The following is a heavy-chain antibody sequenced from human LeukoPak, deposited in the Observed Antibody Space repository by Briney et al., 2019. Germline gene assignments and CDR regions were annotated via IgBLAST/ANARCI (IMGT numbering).Heavy chain of an antibody. J-gene: IGHJ4*02. CDR3: VRGGYRGYDYEY. CDR2: ISWNNGSI. Sequence: GGSLRLSCAASGFIFDDYAMHWVRQAPGKGLEWVSGISWNNGSIGYADSVKGRFTMSRDNAKNSLYLQMNNLRAEDTAVYYCVRGGYRGYDYEYWGQGTLVTVSS. D-gene: IGHD5-12*01. V-gene: IGHV3-9*01. CDR1: GFIFDDYA.